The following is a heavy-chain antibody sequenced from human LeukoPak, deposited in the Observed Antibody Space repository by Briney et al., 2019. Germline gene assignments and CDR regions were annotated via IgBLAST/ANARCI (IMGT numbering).Heavy chain of an antibody. CDR3: AVLGVAGVNFDY. D-gene: IGHD6-19*01. Sequence: ASVKVSCKASGYTFTSYYMHWVRQAPGQGLEWMGIINPSGGSTSYAQKFQGRVTMTRDMSTSTVYMELSSLRSEDTAVYYCAVLGVAGVNFDYWGQGTLVTVSS. J-gene: IGHJ4*02. CDR1: GYTFTSYY. V-gene: IGHV1-46*01. CDR2: INPSGGST.